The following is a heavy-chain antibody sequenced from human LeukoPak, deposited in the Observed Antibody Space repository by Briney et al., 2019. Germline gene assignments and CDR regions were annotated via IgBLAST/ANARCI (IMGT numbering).Heavy chain of an antibody. CDR3: AIDIVVVPAATDDY. CDR2: ISSSGSTI. V-gene: IGHV3-48*03. D-gene: IGHD2-2*01. Sequence: PGGSLRLSCAASGFTFSSYERNWVRQAPGKGLEWVSYISSSGSTIYYADSVKGRFTISRDNAKNSLYLQMNSLRAEDTAVYYCAIDIVVVPAATDDYWGQGTLVTVSS. J-gene: IGHJ4*02. CDR1: GFTFSSYE.